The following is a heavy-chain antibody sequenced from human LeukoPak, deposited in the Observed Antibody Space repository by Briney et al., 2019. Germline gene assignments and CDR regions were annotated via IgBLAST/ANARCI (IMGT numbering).Heavy chain of an antibody. V-gene: IGHV3-23*01. D-gene: IGHD6-13*01. CDR3: AKDAAGPEY. Sequence: GGSLRLFCAASRFTFSSYFMIWVRQAPGKGLEWFSFISGSGGTMYYAVSVKGRFTISRDNPKNTLYLQMNSLRAEDTAVYYCAKDAAGPEYWGQGTLVTVSS. J-gene: IGHJ4*02. CDR2: ISGSGGTM. CDR1: RFTFSSYF.